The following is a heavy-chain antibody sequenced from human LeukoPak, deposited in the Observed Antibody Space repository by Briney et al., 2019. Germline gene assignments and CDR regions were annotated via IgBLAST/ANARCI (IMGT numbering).Heavy chain of an antibody. CDR2: IKQDGSEK. CDR3: ARGMSYYYYYMDV. Sequence: PGGSLRLSCAASGFTFSSYWMSWVRQAPGKGLEWVANIKQDGSEKYYVDSAKGRFTISRDNAKNSLYLQMNSLRAEDTAVYYCARGMSYYYYYMDVWGKGTTVTVSS. CDR1: GFTFSSYW. J-gene: IGHJ6*03. V-gene: IGHV3-7*01.